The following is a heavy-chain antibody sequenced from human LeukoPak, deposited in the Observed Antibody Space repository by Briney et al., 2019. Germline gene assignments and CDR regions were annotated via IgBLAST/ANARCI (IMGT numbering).Heavy chain of an antibody. CDR3: ARGVLYYFDY. CDR2: IYYSGST. J-gene: IGHJ4*02. Sequence: SETLSLTCAVSGYSISSSNWWGLIRQPPGKGLEWIGYIYYSGSTYYNPSLKSRVTMSVDTSKNQFSLNLSSVTAVDTAVYYCARGVLYYFDYWGQGTLVTVSS. CDR1: GYSISSSNW. V-gene: IGHV4-28*03.